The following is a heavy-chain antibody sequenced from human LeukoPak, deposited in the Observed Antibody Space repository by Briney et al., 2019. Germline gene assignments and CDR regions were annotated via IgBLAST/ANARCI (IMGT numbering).Heavy chain of an antibody. Sequence: GGSLRPSCAASGFTFSNAWMSWVRQAPGKGLEWVGRIKSKTDGGTTDYAAPVKGRFTISRDDSKNTLYLQMNSLKTEDTAVYYCTTGVGYRTYYYYYMDVWGKGTTVTVSS. CDR3: TTGVGYRTYYYYYMDV. CDR1: GFTFSNAW. CDR2: IKSKTDGGTT. D-gene: IGHD5-24*01. J-gene: IGHJ6*03. V-gene: IGHV3-15*01.